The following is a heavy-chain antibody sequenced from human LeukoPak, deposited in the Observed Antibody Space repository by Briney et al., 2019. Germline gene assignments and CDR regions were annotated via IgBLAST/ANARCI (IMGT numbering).Heavy chain of an antibody. CDR2: IYYSGST. J-gene: IGHJ5*02. Sequence: EASETLSLTCTVSGGSISSYYWSWIRQPPEKGLEWIGYIYYSGSTNYNPSLKSRVTISVGTSKNQFSLKLSSVTAADTAVYYCARCVSSGWYGGGWFDPWGQGTLVTVSS. CDR1: GGSISSYY. D-gene: IGHD6-19*01. CDR3: ARCVSSGWYGGGWFDP. V-gene: IGHV4-59*01.